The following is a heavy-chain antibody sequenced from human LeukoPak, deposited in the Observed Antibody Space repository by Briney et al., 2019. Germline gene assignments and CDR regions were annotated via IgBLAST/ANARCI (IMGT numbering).Heavy chain of an antibody. D-gene: IGHD1-26*01. CDR3: ARMTGAKDY. Sequence: ASVKVSCKASGYTFTSYDINWVRQATGQGLEWMGWMNPNSGNTGYAQKCRGRVTMTRSTSINTAYMELSSLRSEDTAVYYCARMTGAKDYWGQGTMVTVSS. J-gene: IGHJ4*02. CDR2: MNPNSGNT. V-gene: IGHV1-8*01. CDR1: GYTFTSYD.